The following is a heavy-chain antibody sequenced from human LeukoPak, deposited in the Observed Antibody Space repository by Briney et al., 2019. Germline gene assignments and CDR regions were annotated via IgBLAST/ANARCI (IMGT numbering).Heavy chain of an antibody. CDR3: AKGSTVIVVVTADY. V-gene: IGHV3-23*01. CDR1: GFTFSSYA. Sequence: GGSLRLSCAASGFTFSSYAMSGVRQAPGKGLEWVSAISGSGGSTYYADSVKGRFTISRDNSKNTLYLQMNSLRAEDTAVYYCAKGSTVIVVVTADYWGQGTLVTVSS. J-gene: IGHJ4*02. CDR2: ISGSGGST. D-gene: IGHD2-21*02.